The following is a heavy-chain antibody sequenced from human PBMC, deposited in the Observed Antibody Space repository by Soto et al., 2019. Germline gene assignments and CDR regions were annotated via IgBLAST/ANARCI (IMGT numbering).Heavy chain of an antibody. CDR3: ARVELGDIVAKAPYYFDY. V-gene: IGHV4-30-4*01. Sequence: SETLSLTCTVSGGSISSGDYYWSWIRQPPGKGLEWIGYIYYSGSTYYNPSLKSRVTISVDTSKNQFSLKLSSVTAADTAVYYCARVELGDIVAKAPYYFDYWGQGTLVTVSS. D-gene: IGHD5-12*01. J-gene: IGHJ4*02. CDR2: IYYSGST. CDR1: GGSISSGDYY.